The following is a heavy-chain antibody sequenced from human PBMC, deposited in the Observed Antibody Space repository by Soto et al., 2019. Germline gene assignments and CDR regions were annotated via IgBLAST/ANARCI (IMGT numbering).Heavy chain of an antibody. D-gene: IGHD3-16*02. CDR1: GFTFSSYG. Sequence: PGGSLRLSCAASGFTFSSYGMHWVRQAPGKGLEWVAVIWYDGSNKYYADSVKGRFTISRDNSKNTLYLQMNSLRAEDTAVYYCARDHVWGSYLSAPHNWFDPWGQGTLVTVSS. V-gene: IGHV3-33*01. CDR3: ARDHVWGSYLSAPHNWFDP. J-gene: IGHJ5*02. CDR2: IWYDGSNK.